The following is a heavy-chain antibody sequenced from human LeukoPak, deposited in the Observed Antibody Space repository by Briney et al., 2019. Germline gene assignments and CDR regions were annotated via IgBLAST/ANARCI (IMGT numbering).Heavy chain of an antibody. J-gene: IGHJ2*01. CDR3: ARTYSISWYSEGWYFDL. V-gene: IGHV3-7*01. Sequence: GGSLRLSCAASGFTFSNYWMSWVRQAPGKGLEWVANIKQDGSEKYYVDSVKGRFTISRDNAKNSLYLQMNGLRAEDTAVYYCARTYSISWYSEGWYFDLWGRGTLVTVSS. CDR1: GFTFSNYW. CDR2: IKQDGSEK. D-gene: IGHD6-13*01.